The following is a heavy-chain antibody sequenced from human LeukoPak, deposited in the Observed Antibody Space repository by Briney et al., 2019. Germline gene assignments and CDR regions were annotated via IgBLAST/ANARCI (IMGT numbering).Heavy chain of an antibody. D-gene: IGHD5-24*01. CDR3: AKAVEFDY. CDR1: GFTFSSYG. J-gene: IGHJ4*02. Sequence: PGGSLRLSCAASGFTFSSYGMHWVRQAPGKGLEWVAVISYDGSNKYYADSVKGRFTISRDNSKNTLYLQMNSLRAEDTAVYYCAKAVEFDYWGQGTQVTVSS. CDR2: ISYDGSNK. V-gene: IGHV3-30*18.